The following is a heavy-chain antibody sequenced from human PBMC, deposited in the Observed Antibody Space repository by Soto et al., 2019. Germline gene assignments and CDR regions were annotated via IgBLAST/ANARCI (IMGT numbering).Heavy chain of an antibody. CDR2: IYYSGST. D-gene: IGHD3-10*01. V-gene: IGHV4-39*01. CDR1: GGSISSSSYY. J-gene: IGHJ6*02. Sequence: SETLSLTCTVSGGSISSSSYYWGWIRQPPGKGLEWIGSIYYSGSTYYNPSLKSRVTISVDTSKNQFSLKLSSVTAADTAVYYCARIIESTGSYYNSPDYYYYGMDVWGQGTTVTVSS. CDR3: ARIIESTGSYYNSPDYYYYGMDV.